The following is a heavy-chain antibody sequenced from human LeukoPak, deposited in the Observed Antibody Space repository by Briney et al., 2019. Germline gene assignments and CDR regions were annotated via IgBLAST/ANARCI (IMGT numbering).Heavy chain of an antibody. CDR1: GFTFSSYG. CDR2: IRSDGTNK. CDR3: AKDKWELDAFDI. D-gene: IGHD1-26*01. V-gene: IGHV3-30*02. J-gene: IGHJ3*02. Sequence: GGSLRLSCVASGFTFSSYGMHWVRQAPGKGLEWVAFIRSDGTNKYYADSVKGRFTISRDNSKNTLYLQMNSLRAEDTAVFYCAKDKWELDAFDIWGQGTMVTVSS.